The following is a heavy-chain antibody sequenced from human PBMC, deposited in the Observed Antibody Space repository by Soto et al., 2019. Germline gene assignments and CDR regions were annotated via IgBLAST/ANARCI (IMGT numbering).Heavy chain of an antibody. CDR3: AKDAISGDGIWLMDS. D-gene: IGHD4-17*01. CDR1: GFIFRNYA. J-gene: IGHJ5*02. Sequence: VQLLESGGGLVQPGGSLRLSCAASGFIFRNYAMTWARQAPGKGLEWVSSLLRSGSSAYYADSVRGRFTISSDTSANSLYLQMDNLRAEDTAIYYCAKDAISGDGIWLMDSWGQGTVVTVSS. CDR2: LLRSGSSA. V-gene: IGHV3-23*01.